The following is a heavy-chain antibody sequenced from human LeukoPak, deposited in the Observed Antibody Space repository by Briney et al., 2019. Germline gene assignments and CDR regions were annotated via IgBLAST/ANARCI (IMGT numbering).Heavy chain of an antibody. D-gene: IGHD5-12*01. Sequence: PSETLSLTCAVYGGSFSGYYWSWIRQPPGKGLEWIGEINHSGSTNYNPSLKSRVTISVDTSKNQFSLKLSSVTAADTAVYYCARGKVAKGYYYYYGIDVWGKGTTVTVSS. J-gene: IGHJ6*04. CDR1: GGSFSGYY. CDR3: ARGKVAKGYYYYYGIDV. CDR2: INHSGST. V-gene: IGHV4-34*01.